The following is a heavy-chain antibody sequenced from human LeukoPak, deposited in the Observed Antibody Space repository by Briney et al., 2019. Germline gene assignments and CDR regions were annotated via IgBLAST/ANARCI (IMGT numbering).Heavy chain of an antibody. Sequence: GGSLRLSCAASGFPFSTFSMHWVRQAPGKGLDWGAVISHDASNKYYADSVKGRFTISRDNSKNTLYLQMNSLRAEDTAVYYCPRMSGSSSYGGGFDYWGQGTLVTVSS. CDR2: ISHDASNK. J-gene: IGHJ4*02. D-gene: IGHD6-6*01. CDR1: GFPFSTFS. V-gene: IGHV3-30-3*01. CDR3: PRMSGSSSYGGGFDY.